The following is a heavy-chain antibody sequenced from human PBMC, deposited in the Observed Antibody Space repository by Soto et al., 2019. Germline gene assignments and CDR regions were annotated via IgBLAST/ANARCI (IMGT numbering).Heavy chain of an antibody. V-gene: IGHV4-34*01. CDR3: ARGRDEYKVGNV. Sequence: QVQLQQWGAGLLKPSETLSLTCAVSGGSLSDYYWPWIRQSPGKGLEWIGEIHPSGSTYYNPSLRSRVTISVDTSKNQFSLKPTSLTAADTAIYYCARGRDEYKVGNVWGHGTTVTVSS. D-gene: IGHD1-26*01. CDR2: IHPSGST. J-gene: IGHJ6*02. CDR1: GGSLSDYY.